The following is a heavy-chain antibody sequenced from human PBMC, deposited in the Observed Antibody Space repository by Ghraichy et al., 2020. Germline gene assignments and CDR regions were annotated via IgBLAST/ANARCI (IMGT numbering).Heavy chain of an antibody. V-gene: IGHV3-7*01. CDR3: ARGAGITDALDV. D-gene: IGHD6-25*01. Sequence: LSLTCAAPGFTFSSYWMSWVRQAPGKGLEWVANIKQDGSEKYYVDSVKGRFTISRDNAKNSLFLQMNSLRAEDTAVYYCARGAGITDALDVWGHGTRVSVSS. J-gene: IGHJ3*01. CDR2: IKQDGSEK. CDR1: GFTFSSYW.